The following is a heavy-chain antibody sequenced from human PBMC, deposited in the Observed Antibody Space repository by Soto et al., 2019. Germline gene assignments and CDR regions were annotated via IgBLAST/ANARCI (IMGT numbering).Heavy chain of an antibody. J-gene: IGHJ4*02. CDR2: ITGSGADT. Sequence: EVQLLESGGGLVQPGGSLRLSCAASGFTFSPYAMNWVRQAPGKGLEWISAITGSGADTYYADSVKGRFTISRDNSKSTLFLQMNSLRGEDTALYFCARDAVAREGGPQYYFDYWGQGALVTVSS. CDR1: GFTFSPYA. V-gene: IGHV3-23*01. D-gene: IGHD6-19*01. CDR3: ARDAVAREGGPQYYFDY.